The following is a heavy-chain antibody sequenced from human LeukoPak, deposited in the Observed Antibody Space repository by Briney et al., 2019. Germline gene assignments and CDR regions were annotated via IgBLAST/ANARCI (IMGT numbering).Heavy chain of an antibody. Sequence: GGSLRLSCAASGFTFSSYAMSWVRQAPGKGLEWVSAISGSGGSTYYADSVKGRFTISRDNSKNTLYLQMNSLGAEDTAVYYCAKRTGNGDYVDPIDYWGQGTLVTVSS. J-gene: IGHJ4*02. CDR2: ISGSGGST. V-gene: IGHV3-23*01. CDR3: AKRTGNGDYVDPIDY. D-gene: IGHD4-17*01. CDR1: GFTFSSYA.